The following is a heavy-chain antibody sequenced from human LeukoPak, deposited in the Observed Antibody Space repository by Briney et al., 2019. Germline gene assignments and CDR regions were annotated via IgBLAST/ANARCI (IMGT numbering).Heavy chain of an antibody. J-gene: IGHJ4*02. CDR1: GGSFSGYY. CDR2: INHSGST. CDR3: ARRTGYSTSRLDS. D-gene: IGHD6-13*01. V-gene: IGHV4-34*01. Sequence: SETLSLTCAVYGGSFSGYYWSWIRQPPGKGLEWIGEINHSGSTNYNPSLKSRVTISVDTSKNQFSLKLSSVTAADTAVYYCARRTGYSTSRLDSWGQGTLITVSS.